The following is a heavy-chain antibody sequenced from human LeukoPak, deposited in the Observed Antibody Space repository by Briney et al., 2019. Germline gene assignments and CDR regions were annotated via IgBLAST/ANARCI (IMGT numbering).Heavy chain of an antibody. V-gene: IGHV1-69*06. D-gene: IGHD2-21*01. CDR2: IITIFDTT. J-gene: IGHJ4*02. Sequence: SVKVSCKASGGTFSSHAISWVRQAPGQGLEWMGRIITIFDTTNYAQKFQGRVTITADISTNTAYLELSSLISEDTAVYYCARDSPYCGGDCYFDLWGQGTPVTVSS. CDR1: GGTFSSHA. CDR3: ARDSPYCGGDCYFDL.